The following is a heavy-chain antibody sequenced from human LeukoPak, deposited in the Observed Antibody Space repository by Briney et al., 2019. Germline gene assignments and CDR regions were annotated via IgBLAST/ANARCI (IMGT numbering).Heavy chain of an antibody. CDR3: ARRLRRNYFDY. CDR2: ISSSGSTI. J-gene: IGHJ4*02. D-gene: IGHD4-17*01. V-gene: IGHV3-48*03. Sequence: PGGSLRLSCAASGFTFSSYEMNWVRQAPGKGLEWVSYISSSGSTIYYADSVKGRFTISRDNAKNSLYLQMNSLRAEDTAVYYCARRLRRNYFDYWVQGTLVTVSS. CDR1: GFTFSSYE.